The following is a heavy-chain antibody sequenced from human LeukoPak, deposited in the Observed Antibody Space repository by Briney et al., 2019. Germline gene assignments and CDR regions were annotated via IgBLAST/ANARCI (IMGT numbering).Heavy chain of an antibody. V-gene: IGHV3-23*01. CDR3: ARDGYGSNWYIS. Sequence: GGSLRLSCAASGFTFRSYAMSWVRQAPGKGLEWVSAISGSGGTIYYADSVKGRFTVSRDNSKNTLYLQMNSLRAKDTAVYYCARDGYGSNWYISWGQGTLVTVSS. D-gene: IGHD6-13*01. CDR2: ISGSGGTI. CDR1: GFTFRSYA. J-gene: IGHJ4*02.